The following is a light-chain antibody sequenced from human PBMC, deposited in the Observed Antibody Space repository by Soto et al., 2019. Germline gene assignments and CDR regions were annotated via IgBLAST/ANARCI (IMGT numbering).Light chain of an antibody. V-gene: IGKV1-9*01. CDR3: QQLHSYPIT. CDR1: QDMSTY. Sequence: DIQLTQSPSFLSASVGDRVSISCRASQDMSTYVAWYQQKPGEAPKLLIYGASTLRSGVPLRFSGSESGAVFTLTISSLQPEDFATYYCQQLHSYPITFGQGTRL. CDR2: GAS. J-gene: IGKJ5*01.